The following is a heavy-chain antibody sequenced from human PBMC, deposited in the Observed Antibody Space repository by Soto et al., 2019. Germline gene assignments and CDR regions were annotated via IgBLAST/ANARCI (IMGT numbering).Heavy chain of an antibody. D-gene: IGHD3-22*01. V-gene: IGHV5-51*01. J-gene: IGHJ4*02. CDR2: IYPGGSGT. Sequence: GESLKISCKGSGYSFTSYWIGWVRQMPGKGLEWMGIIYPGGSGTRYSSSFQGQVTISVDKSMSTAYLQWSGLKASDTAMYYCARLTYDSSGYYQPTCDYWGQGTQVTVSS. CDR3: ARLTYDSSGYYQPTCDY. CDR1: GYSFTSYW.